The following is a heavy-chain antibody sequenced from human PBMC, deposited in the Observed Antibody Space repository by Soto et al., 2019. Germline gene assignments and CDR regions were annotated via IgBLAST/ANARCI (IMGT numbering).Heavy chain of an antibody. CDR1: GGSISSYY. D-gene: IGHD3-10*01. Sequence: SETLSLTCTVSGGSISSYYWSWIRQPPGKGLEWIGYIYYSGSTNYNPSLKSRVTISVDTSKNQFSLKLSSVTAADTAVYYCARHSAARVMVRGANPPFDYWGQGTLVTVSS. V-gene: IGHV4-59*08. J-gene: IGHJ4*02. CDR3: ARHSAARVMVRGANPPFDY. CDR2: IYYSGST.